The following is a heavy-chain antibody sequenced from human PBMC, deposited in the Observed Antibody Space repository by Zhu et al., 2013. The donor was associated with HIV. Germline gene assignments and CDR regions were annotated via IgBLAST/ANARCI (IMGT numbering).Heavy chain of an antibody. CDR1: GYNFIAYT. V-gene: IGHV1-18*01. CDR2: ISTSNPNT. CDR3: ARSFLPYTDTDTSPFDS. J-gene: IGHJ4*02. Sequence: QVQLVQSGAEVKKPGASVKVSCKASGYNFIAYTINWVRQAPGQGLEWMGWISTSNPNTNYAKNFQGRVTMTTDSSTTTADMELRGLTSDDTAVYFCARSFLPYTDTDTSPFDSWGQGTLVTVSS. D-gene: IGHD3-16*02.